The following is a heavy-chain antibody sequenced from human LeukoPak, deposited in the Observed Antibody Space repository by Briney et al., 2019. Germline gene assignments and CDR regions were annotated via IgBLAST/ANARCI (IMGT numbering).Heavy chain of an antibody. D-gene: IGHD5-18*01. V-gene: IGHV1-2*02. CDR3: ARSYGQRVSDAFDI. Sequence: GASVKVSCKASGYTFSDYYIHWVRQAPGQGPEWMGWINPNSGYAQKIRGRVTMTRDTSIRTAYMELSRLRFDDTALYYCARSYGQRVSDAFDIWGQGTMVTVSS. CDR1: GYTFSDYY. J-gene: IGHJ3*02. CDR2: INPNSG.